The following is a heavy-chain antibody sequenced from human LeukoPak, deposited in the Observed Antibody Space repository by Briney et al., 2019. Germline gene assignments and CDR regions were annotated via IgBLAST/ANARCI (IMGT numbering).Heavy chain of an antibody. CDR3: ARDRWYYYDSSGYYGRNAFDI. V-gene: IGHV1-46*01. CDR1: GYTFTSYY. J-gene: IGHJ3*02. Sequence: ASVKVSCKASGYTFTSYYMHWVRQAPGQGLEWMGIIKPSGGSTSYAQKFQGRVTMTRDTSTSTVYMELSSLRSEDTAVYYCARDRWYYYDSSGYYGRNAFDIWGQGTMVTVSS. CDR2: IKPSGGST. D-gene: IGHD3-22*01.